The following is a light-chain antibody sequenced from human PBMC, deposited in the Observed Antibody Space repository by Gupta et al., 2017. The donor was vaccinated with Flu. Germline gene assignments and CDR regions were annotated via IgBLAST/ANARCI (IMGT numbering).Light chain of an antibody. CDR3: HHYSSYWT. CDR1: QSITFW. J-gene: IGKJ1*01. CDR2: KAS. V-gene: IGKV1-5*03. Sequence: DIQLTQSPSTLSASVGDSVTITCRASQSITFWLAWCQQKPGKAPTLLIQKASSLQSGVPSRFSRSGCGTEITIIISTLQPDDVATYSCHHYSSYWTFGQGTKVQIK.